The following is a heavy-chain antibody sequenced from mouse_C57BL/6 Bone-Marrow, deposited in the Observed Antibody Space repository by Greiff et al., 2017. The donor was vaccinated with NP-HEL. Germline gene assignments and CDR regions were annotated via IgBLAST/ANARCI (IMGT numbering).Heavy chain of an antibody. CDR1: GYTFTSYG. V-gene: IGHV1-81*01. CDR2: IYPRSGNT. CDR3: ARGGNLWFAY. J-gene: IGHJ3*01. D-gene: IGHD2-1*01. Sequence: QVQLQQSGAELARPGASVKLSCKASGYTFTSYGISWVKQRTGQGLEWIGEIYPRSGNTYYNEKFKGKVTLTADKSSSTAYMELRSLTSEDSAVYFCARGGNLWFAYWGQGTLVTVSA.